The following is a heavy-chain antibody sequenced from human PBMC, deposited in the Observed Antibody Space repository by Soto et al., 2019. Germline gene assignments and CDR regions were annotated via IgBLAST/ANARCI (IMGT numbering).Heavy chain of an antibody. CDR1: GGTFNTYA. V-gene: IGHV1-69*13. J-gene: IGHJ4*02. CDR3: ASPAATGLY. Sequence: SVKVSCKASGGTFNTYAINWVRQAPGQGLEWMGAITPIFGTADYAQKFQSRVTISADESTKTAYMELSSLRSDDSAVYYCASPAATGLYWGQGTLVTVSS. D-gene: IGHD6-13*01. CDR2: ITPIFGTA.